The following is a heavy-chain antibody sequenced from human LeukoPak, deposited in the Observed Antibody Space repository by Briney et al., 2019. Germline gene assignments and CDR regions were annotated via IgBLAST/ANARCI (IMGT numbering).Heavy chain of an antibody. Sequence: GGSLRLSCAASGFTFSSYWMSWVRQAPGKGLEWVANIKQDGSEKYYVDSVKGRFTISRDNAKNSLYLQMNSLGAEDTAVYYCARDDPPSIVVVPAAINYYYGMDVWGQGTTVTVSS. J-gene: IGHJ6*02. V-gene: IGHV3-7*01. CDR3: ARDDPPSIVVVPAAINYYYGMDV. D-gene: IGHD2-2*02. CDR2: IKQDGSEK. CDR1: GFTFSSYW.